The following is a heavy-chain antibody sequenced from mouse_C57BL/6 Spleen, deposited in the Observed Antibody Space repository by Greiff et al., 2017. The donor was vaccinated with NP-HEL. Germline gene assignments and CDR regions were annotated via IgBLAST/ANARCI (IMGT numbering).Heavy chain of an antibody. D-gene: IGHD2-2*01. J-gene: IGHJ3*01. CDR2: ISPGDGDT. V-gene: IGHV1-82*01. Sequence: QVQLQQSGPELVKPGASVKISCKASGYAFSSSWMNWVKQRPGKGLEWIGRISPGDGDTNYNGKFKGKATLTADKSSSTAYMQLSSLTSEDSAVYFCARARGYLRWFFAYWGQGTLGTVSA. CDR3: ARARGYLRWFFAY. CDR1: GYAFSSSW.